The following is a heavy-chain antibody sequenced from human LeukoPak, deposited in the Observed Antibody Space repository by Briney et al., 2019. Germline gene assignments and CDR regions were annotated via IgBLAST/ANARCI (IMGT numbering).Heavy chain of an antibody. Sequence: ASVKVSCKVSGYTLTELSMHWVRQAPGKGLEWMGGFDPEDGETTYAQKFQGRVTMTEDTSTDTAYMELSSLRSEDTAVYYCATRMYSSGSYSYYFDYWGQGTLVTVSS. J-gene: IGHJ4*02. D-gene: IGHD3-10*01. V-gene: IGHV1-24*01. CDR3: ATRMYSSGSYSYYFDY. CDR2: FDPEDGET. CDR1: GYTLTELS.